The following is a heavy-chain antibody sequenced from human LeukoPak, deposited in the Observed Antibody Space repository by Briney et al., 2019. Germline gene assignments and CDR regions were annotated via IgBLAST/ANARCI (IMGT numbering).Heavy chain of an antibody. J-gene: IGHJ4*02. V-gene: IGHV4-61*01. D-gene: IGHD3-22*01. CDR3: ARDRGDYDSSGYYGYFDY. Sequence: SETLSLTCTASGGSVSSDSYFWSWIRQPPGRGLEWIGYIYYSGSTNYNPSLKSRVTISVDTSKNQFSLKLSSVTAADTAVYYCARDRGDYDSSGYYGYFDYWGQGALVTVSS. CDR2: IYYSGST. CDR1: GGSVSSDSYF.